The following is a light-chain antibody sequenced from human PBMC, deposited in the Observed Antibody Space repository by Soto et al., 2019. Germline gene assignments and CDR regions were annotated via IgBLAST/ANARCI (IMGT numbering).Light chain of an antibody. Sequence: QSALTQPASVSGSPGQSITISCTGTSSDVGGYNYVSWYQQHPGKVPKLMIYDVSNRPSGVPNRFSGSKSGNTASLTISGLQAEDEADYYCSSYAGSSTLLFGGGTKLTVL. J-gene: IGLJ2*01. CDR3: SSYAGSSTLL. CDR2: DVS. V-gene: IGLV2-14*01. CDR1: SSDVGGYNY.